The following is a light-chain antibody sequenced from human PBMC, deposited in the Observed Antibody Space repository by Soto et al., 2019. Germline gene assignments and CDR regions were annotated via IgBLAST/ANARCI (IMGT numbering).Light chain of an antibody. Sequence: QSALTQPASVSGSPGQSITISCTGTSSDVGSYNLVSWYQQHPGKAPKLMIYEGSKRPSGVSNRFSGSKSGNTASLTISGLQAEDEADYYCCSYAGHRVFGGGTQLTVL. CDR2: EGS. CDR1: SSDVGSYNL. CDR3: CSYAGHRV. J-gene: IGLJ2*01. V-gene: IGLV2-23*01.